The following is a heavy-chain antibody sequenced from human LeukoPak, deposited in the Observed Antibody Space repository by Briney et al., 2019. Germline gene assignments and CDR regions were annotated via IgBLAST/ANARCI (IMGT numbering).Heavy chain of an antibody. CDR3: ARTKWELPPKGAFDF. D-gene: IGHD1-26*01. J-gene: IGHJ3*01. CDR2: ISSSSTYI. CDR1: GFTFSSYS. V-gene: IGHV3-21*01. Sequence: GGSLRLSCAASGFTFSSYSMNWVRQAPGKGLEWVSSISSSSTYIYYADSVKGRFTISRGNARNSLYLQMNSLRAEDTAVYYCARTKWELPPKGAFDFWGQGTMVTVSS.